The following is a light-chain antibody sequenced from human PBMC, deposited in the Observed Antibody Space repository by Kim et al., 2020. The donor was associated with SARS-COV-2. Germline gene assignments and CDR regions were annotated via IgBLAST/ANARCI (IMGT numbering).Light chain of an antibody. CDR3: SSYAGSHNLGVI. Sequence: QSALTQPPSASGSPGQSVTISCTGTSSDVGGYNYVSWYQQHPGKAPKLMIYEVTKRPSGVPDRFSGSKSGNTASLTVSGLQAEDEADYYCSSYAGSHNLGVIFGGGTQLTVL. V-gene: IGLV2-8*01. J-gene: IGLJ2*01. CDR1: SSDVGGYNY. CDR2: EVT.